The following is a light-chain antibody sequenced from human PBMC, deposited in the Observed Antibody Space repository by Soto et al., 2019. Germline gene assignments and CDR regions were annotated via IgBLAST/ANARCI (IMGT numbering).Light chain of an antibody. CDR1: QSVSDN. CDR3: QQRSNWHTLT. Sequence: EIVLTQSPATLSPSPGETATLSCRASQSVSDNLAWYQQKPGQAPRLLIYGASSRATGIPARFSGSGSGTDFTLTISSLETEDFAVYYCQQRSNWHTLTFGGGTKVDIK. V-gene: IGKV3D-11*02. J-gene: IGKJ4*01. CDR2: GAS.